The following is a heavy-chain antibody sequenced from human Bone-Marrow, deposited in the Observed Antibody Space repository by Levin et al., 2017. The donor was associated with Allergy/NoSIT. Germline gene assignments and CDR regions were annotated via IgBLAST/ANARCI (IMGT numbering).Heavy chain of an antibody. CDR1: GFGFSSYD. Sequence: GESLKISCAAAGFGFSSYDTNWVRQAPGKGLEWISSISSGGGKIHYADSVKGRFTISRDNTKNSLHLQMNSLRAEDTAVYYCARDYDFWSGHKYYFGMDVWGQGTTVTVSS. J-gene: IGHJ6*02. D-gene: IGHD3-3*01. CDR3: ARDYDFWSGHKYYFGMDV. V-gene: IGHV3-48*03. CDR2: ISSGGGKI.